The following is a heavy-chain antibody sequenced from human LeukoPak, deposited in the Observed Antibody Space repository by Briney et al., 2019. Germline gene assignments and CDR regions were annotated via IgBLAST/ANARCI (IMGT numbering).Heavy chain of an antibody. CDR3: ARGVLPGVIHWSLDY. CDR2: ISGSGGST. Sequence: GGSLRLSCAASGFTFSSYAMSWVRQAPGKGLEWVSAISGSGGSTYYADSVKGRFTISRDNSKNTLYLQMNSLRAEDTAVYYCARGVLPGVIHWSLDYWGQGALVTVSS. J-gene: IGHJ4*02. CDR1: GFTFSSYA. V-gene: IGHV3-23*01. D-gene: IGHD2-2*02.